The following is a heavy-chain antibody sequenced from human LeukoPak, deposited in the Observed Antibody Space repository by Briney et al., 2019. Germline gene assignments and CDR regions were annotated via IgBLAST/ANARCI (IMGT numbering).Heavy chain of an antibody. D-gene: IGHD6-13*01. CDR2: INHSGST. CDR1: GGSFSGYY. Sequence: SESLALTCAVYGGSFSGYYWSWIRQPPGKGLEWIGEINHSGSTNYNPSLKSRGTISVDTSKNQFSLKLSSVTAADTAGYYCAIGYSSSWYSRAEYFQHWGQGTLVTVSS. V-gene: IGHV4-34*01. CDR3: AIGYSSSWYSRAEYFQH. J-gene: IGHJ1*01.